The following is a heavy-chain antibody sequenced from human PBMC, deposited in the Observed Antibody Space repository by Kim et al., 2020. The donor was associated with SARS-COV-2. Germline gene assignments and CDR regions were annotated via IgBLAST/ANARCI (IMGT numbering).Heavy chain of an antibody. V-gene: IGHV4-61*01. J-gene: IGHJ4*02. CDR2: IYYSGST. D-gene: IGHD3-10*01. CDR3: ASSQRVYYYGSGSYYDYFDY. Sequence: SETLSLTCTVSGGSVSSGSYYWSWIRQPPGKGLEWIGYIYYSGSTNYNPSLKSRVTISVDTSKNQFSLKLSSVTAADTAVYYCASSQRVYYYGSGSYYDYFDYWGQGTLVTVSS. CDR1: GGSVSSGSYY.